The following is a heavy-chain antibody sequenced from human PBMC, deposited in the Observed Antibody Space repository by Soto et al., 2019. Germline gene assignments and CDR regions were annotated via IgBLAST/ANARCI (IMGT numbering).Heavy chain of an antibody. Sequence: SETLSLTCAVYGGSFSGYYWSWIRQPPGKGLEWIGEINHSGSTNYNPSLKSRVTISVDTSKNQFSLKLSSVTAADTAVYYCARGDSSGWYYFDYWGQGTLVTVSS. D-gene: IGHD6-19*01. CDR1: GGSFSGYY. CDR3: ARGDSSGWYYFDY. V-gene: IGHV4-34*01. CDR2: INHSGST. J-gene: IGHJ4*02.